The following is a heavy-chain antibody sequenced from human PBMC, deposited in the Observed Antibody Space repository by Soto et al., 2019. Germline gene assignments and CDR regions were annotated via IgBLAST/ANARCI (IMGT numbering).Heavy chain of an antibody. CDR2: IWHDGSYK. J-gene: IGHJ6*02. D-gene: IGHD3-22*01. V-gene: IGHV3-33*01. CDR3: AREAKYYYDSSGSNGMDV. Sequence: AGGSLRLSCTASGFRFSSYGMHWVRQAPGKGLEWVTFIWHDGSYKYYGESMKGRFTIARDNSKNRLYLQMNSLRVEDTAVYYCAREAKYYYDSSGSNGMDVWGQGTTVTVSS. CDR1: GFRFSSYG.